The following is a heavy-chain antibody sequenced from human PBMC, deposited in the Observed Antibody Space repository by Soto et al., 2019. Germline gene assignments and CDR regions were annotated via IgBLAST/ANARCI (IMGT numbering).Heavy chain of an antibody. CDR2: INPDSGGT. D-gene: IGHD3-22*01. CDR1: GYTFNDYY. Sequence: QVQVVQAGAEVKKPGAPVGGSCGASGYTFNDYYIHWGPPAPGQGPEWMGWINPDSGGTNYAQKFHGRVTMTRDTSISTAYMELSWLTFEDTAVYYCARSSGSLRWFDPWGQGTLVSVSS. V-gene: IGHV1-2*02. J-gene: IGHJ5*02. CDR3: ARSSGSLRWFDP.